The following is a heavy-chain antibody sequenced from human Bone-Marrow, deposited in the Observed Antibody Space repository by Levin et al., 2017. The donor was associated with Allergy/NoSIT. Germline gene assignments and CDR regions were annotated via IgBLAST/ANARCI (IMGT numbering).Heavy chain of an antibody. D-gene: IGHD3-10*01. CDR1: GFNFSSYA. Sequence: PGGSLRLSCAVSGFNFSSYAMHWVRQAPGKGLDWVSLISYDGINKYYADSVKGRFTISRDNSKNTMYLQMSSLRPEDTAVYSCAKVGAIRDQYHYYGLDVWGQGTTVTVSS. V-gene: IGHV3-30-3*01. J-gene: IGHJ6*02. CDR2: ISYDGINK. CDR3: AKVGAIRDQYHYYGLDV.